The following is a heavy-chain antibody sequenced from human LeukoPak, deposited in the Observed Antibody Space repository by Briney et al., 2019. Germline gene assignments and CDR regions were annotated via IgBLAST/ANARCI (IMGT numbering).Heavy chain of an antibody. Sequence: SLSLTCTVSGGAISSESYYWSWIRQPAGKGLEWIGRIYTSGITNYNPSLKSRITISVDTSKSQFSLNLSSVTAADTAVYYCARVLVLGELNWFDPWGQGTLVPVSA. V-gene: IGHV4-61*02. D-gene: IGHD3-16*01. CDR2: IYTSGIT. CDR3: ARVLVLGELNWFDP. J-gene: IGHJ5*02. CDR1: GGAISSESYY.